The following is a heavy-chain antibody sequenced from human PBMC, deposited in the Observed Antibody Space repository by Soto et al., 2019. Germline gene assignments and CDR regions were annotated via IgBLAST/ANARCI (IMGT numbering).Heavy chain of an antibody. J-gene: IGHJ6*02. CDR1: GFTFSNYD. Sequence: GGSLRLSCAASGFTFSNYDMHWVRQAPGEGLEWVSGIGAASDTYYPVSVQGRFTVSRDNAKKSLYLQMNSLRAGDTAVYYCARGVLGPGDYYYGIDVWGQGXTVTVYS. V-gene: IGHV3-13*01. CDR2: IGAASDT. CDR3: ARGVLGPGDYYYGIDV. D-gene: IGHD7-27*01.